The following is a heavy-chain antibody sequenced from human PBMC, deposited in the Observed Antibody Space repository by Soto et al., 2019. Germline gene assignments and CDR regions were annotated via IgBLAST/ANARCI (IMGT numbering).Heavy chain of an antibody. Sequence: EVQLVESGGGLVQPGSSLRLSCAASGFTFSASAIHWVRQASGKGLEWVGRVRTKNNNYATTYAASVTGRFPISRDDSRNTAFLQMSSPKTQDTALFYFTSYDNSGYFYLNYWGQGTLVTVSS. J-gene: IGHJ4*02. D-gene: IGHD3-22*01. CDR2: VRTKNNNYAT. V-gene: IGHV3-73*02. CDR3: TSYDNSGYFYLNY. CDR1: GFTFSASA.